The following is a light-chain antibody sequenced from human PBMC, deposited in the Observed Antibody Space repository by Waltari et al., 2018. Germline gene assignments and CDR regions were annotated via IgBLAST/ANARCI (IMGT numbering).Light chain of an antibody. CDR1: QGGLYSSNNKYY. J-gene: IGKJ2*01. CDR2: WAS. V-gene: IGKV4-1*01. Sequence: DVVMTQSPDSLTVSLGYRASINGKSGQGGLYSSNNKYYLAWYPQKPGQPPKLLIYWASNRESGVPDRFSGRGYETDFTVTISSLQAEDVAVDNCQQYYSDPHTFGQGTKLEI. CDR3: QQYYSDPHT.